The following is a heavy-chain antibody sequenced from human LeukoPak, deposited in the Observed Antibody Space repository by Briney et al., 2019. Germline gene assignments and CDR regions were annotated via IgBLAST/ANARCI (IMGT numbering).Heavy chain of an antibody. D-gene: IGHD3-10*01. V-gene: IGHV3-30*02. J-gene: IGHJ4*02. CDR1: GFSVSLYG. CDR2: LRSDTNSE. Sequence: GESLRLPCAASGFSVSLYGMHWVRQAPGKGLEWVAFLRSDTNSEHYAVSVKGRFAISRDTSKDTLNLQMRSLRVEDTALYYCARGLRQAGLAPLEFWGQGTQVIVSS. CDR3: ARGLRQAGLAPLEF.